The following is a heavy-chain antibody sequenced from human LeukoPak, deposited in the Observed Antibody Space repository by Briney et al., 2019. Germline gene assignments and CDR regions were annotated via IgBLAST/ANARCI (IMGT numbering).Heavy chain of an antibody. V-gene: IGHV2-5*02. J-gene: IGHJ4*02. D-gene: IGHD4-11*01. Sequence: SGPTLVKPTQTLTLTCTFSGFALSTSGVGVGWVRQPPGKALEWLALIYWDDDKRYNSSLKSRLTITKDTSKNQVVLTMTNVDPVDTAIYYGVHRRIYSPFDYWGQGTLVTVSS. CDR2: IYWDDDK. CDR1: GFALSTSGVG. CDR3: VHRRIYSPFDY.